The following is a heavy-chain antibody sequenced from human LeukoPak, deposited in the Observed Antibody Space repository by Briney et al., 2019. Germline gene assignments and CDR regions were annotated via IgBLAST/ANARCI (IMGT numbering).Heavy chain of an antibody. Sequence: PSETLSLTCTVSGGSISSYYWSWIRQPPGKGLEWIGYIYYSGSTNYNPSLESRVTISVDTSKNQFSLKLSPVTAADTAVYYCARLPHYYGSGSYLVDPWGQGTLVTVSS. CDR3: ARLPHYYGSGSYLVDP. D-gene: IGHD3-10*01. CDR2: IYYSGST. V-gene: IGHV4-59*08. CDR1: GGSISSYY. J-gene: IGHJ5*02.